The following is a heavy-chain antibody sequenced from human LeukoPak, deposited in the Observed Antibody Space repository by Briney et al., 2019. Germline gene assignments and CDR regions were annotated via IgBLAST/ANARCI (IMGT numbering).Heavy chain of an antibody. V-gene: IGHV1-2*06. Sequence: GASVKVSCKASGYTFTGYYIHWVRQAPGQGLEWMGRINPNNGGTNYAQKFQGRVTMTRDMSMSTAYMELSRRRSVDTAVYYCAGEDNSSGYRPFDIWGQGTMVTVPS. CDR3: AGEDNSSGYRPFDI. CDR1: GYTFTGYY. CDR2: INPNNGGT. D-gene: IGHD3-22*01. J-gene: IGHJ3*02.